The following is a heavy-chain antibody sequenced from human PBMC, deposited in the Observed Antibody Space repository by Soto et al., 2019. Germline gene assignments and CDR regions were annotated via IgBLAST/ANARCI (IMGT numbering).Heavy chain of an antibody. CDR1: GYTFTSYG. Sequence: QVHLVQSGAEVRKPGASVKVSCKAFGYTFTSYGFTWVRQAPGQGLEWMGWISVHNGNTDYAQKLQGRVIVTRDTSTSTAYMELRSLISDDTAVYYCARGRYGDYWGQGALVTVSS. CDR3: ARGRYGDY. CDR2: ISVHNGNT. J-gene: IGHJ4*02. D-gene: IGHD1-1*01. V-gene: IGHV1-18*01.